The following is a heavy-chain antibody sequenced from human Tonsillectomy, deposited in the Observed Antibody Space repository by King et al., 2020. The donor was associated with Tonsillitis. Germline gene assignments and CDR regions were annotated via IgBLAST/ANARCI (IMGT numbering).Heavy chain of an antibody. J-gene: IGHJ6*03. CDR1: GGSISSGSYY. CDR2: IYTSGST. CDR3: AREGYSSSPYYYHYYMDV. D-gene: IGHD6-6*01. V-gene: IGHV4-61*02. Sequence: QLQESGPGLVKPSQTLSLTCTVSGGSISSGSYYWSWIRQPAGKGLEWIGRIYTSGSTNYNPSLKSRVTVSVDTSTNQFSLKLSSMTAADTAVYKCAREGYSSSPYYYHYYMDVWGKGTTVTVSS.